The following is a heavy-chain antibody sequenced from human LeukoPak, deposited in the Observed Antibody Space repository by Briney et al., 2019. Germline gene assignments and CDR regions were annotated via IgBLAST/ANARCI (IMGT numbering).Heavy chain of an antibody. J-gene: IGHJ3*02. Sequence: SETLSLTCTVSGDSISTSNSYWGWIRQPPGKGLEWIGRISSSGSTNYNPSLKSRVTISVDTSKNQFPLKLSSVTAADTAVYFCARGPYSYDSSGAFDIWGQGTMVTVSS. CDR1: GDSISTSNSY. CDR2: ISSSGST. D-gene: IGHD3-22*01. CDR3: ARGPYSYDSSGAFDI. V-gene: IGHV4-39*06.